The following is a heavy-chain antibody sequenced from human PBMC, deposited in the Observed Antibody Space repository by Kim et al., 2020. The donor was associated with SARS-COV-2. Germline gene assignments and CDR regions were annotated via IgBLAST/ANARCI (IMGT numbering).Heavy chain of an antibody. D-gene: IGHD6-6*01. V-gene: IGHV1-69*13. CDR1: GGTFSSYA. J-gene: IGHJ5*02. CDR3: ARDFYNPMVAARPPLGGWFDP. CDR2: IIPIFGTA. Sequence: SVKVSCKASGGTFSSYAISWVRQAPGQGLEWMGGIIPIFGTANYAQKFQGRVTITADESTSTAYMELSSLRSEDTAVYYCARDFYNPMVAARPPLGGWFDPWGQGTLVTVSS.